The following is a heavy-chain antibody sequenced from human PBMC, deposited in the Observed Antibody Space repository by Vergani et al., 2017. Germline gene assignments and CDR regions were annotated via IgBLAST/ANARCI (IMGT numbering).Heavy chain of an antibody. CDR3: ARSVYYGSRSPYYMDV. V-gene: IGHV4-59*01. Sequence: QVQLQESGPGLVKPSETLSLTCTVSGGSINSYYWSWIRQPPGKGLQWIGYIDYSGSTNYNPSLKSRVTISVDTSKNQFSLKLSSVTAADTAVYYCARSVYYGSRSPYYMDVWGKGTTVTVSS. J-gene: IGHJ6*03. D-gene: IGHD3-10*01. CDR2: IDYSGST. CDR1: GGSINSYY.